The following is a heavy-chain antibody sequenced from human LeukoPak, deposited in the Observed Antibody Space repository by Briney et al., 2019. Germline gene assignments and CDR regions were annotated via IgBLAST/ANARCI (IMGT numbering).Heavy chain of an antibody. V-gene: IGHV3-23*01. D-gene: IGHD1-26*01. CDR3: AKDPHSGSYL. J-gene: IGHJ4*02. CDR1: GFTFSSYA. CDR2: ISGSGGST. Sequence: GGSLRLSCAASGFTFSSYAMSWVRQAPGQGLEWVSAISGSGGSTYYADSVKGRFTISRDNTKNTLYLQMNSLSAADTAVYYCAKDPHSGSYLWGPGTLVTVSS.